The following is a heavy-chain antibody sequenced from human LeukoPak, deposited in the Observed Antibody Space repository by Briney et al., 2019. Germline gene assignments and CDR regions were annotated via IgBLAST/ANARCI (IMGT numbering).Heavy chain of an antibody. Sequence: PGGSLRLSCAASGFTFADYGMSWVRQAPGKGLEWVSGINWNGGSTGYADSVKGRFTISRDNAKNSLYLQMNSLRAEDTAVYYCAKSPSYDFWSGVTFDYWGQGTLVTVSS. J-gene: IGHJ4*02. D-gene: IGHD3-3*01. CDR2: INWNGGST. V-gene: IGHV3-20*04. CDR1: GFTFADYG. CDR3: AKSPSYDFWSGVTFDY.